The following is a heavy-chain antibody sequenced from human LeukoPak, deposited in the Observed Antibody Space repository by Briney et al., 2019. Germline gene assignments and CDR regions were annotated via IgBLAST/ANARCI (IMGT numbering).Heavy chain of an antibody. CDR3: ASSPTETYCSGGSCYEYYYYGMDV. D-gene: IGHD2-15*01. Sequence: ASVKVSCKASGYTFTSYDINRVRQATGQGLEWMGWMNPNSGNTGYAQKLQGRVTMTRNTSISTAYMELSSLRSEDTAVYYCASSPTETYCSGGSCYEYYYYGMDVWGQGTTVTVSS. J-gene: IGHJ6*02. CDR1: GYTFTSYD. CDR2: MNPNSGNT. V-gene: IGHV1-8*01.